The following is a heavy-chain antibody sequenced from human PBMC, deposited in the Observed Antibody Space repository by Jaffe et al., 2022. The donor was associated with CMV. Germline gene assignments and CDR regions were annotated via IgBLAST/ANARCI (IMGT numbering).Heavy chain of an antibody. CDR2: ISGSGGST. Sequence: EVQLVESGGGLVQPGGSLRLSCAASGFTFSSYAMSWVRQAPGKGLEWVSAISGSGGSTYYADSVKGRFTISRDNSKNTLYLQMNSLRAEDTAVYYCAKGGFHDYGDYSTKGLGYWGQGTLVTVSS. D-gene: IGHD4-17*01. CDR1: GFTFSSYA. V-gene: IGHV3-23*04. CDR3: AKGGFHDYGDYSTKGLGY. J-gene: IGHJ4*02.